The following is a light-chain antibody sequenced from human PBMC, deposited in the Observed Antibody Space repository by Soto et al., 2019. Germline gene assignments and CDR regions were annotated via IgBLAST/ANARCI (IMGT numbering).Light chain of an antibody. J-gene: IGKJ1*01. V-gene: IGKV1-5*03. CDR1: QSLSSW. CDR3: LQYNSLWT. CDR2: KTS. Sequence: DIQMTQSPSTLSASVGDRVTITCRASQSLSSWLAWYQQKPGKVPKVLIYKTSSLESGVPSRFSGSGSGTEFTLTISSLQPDDFATYYCLQYNSLWTFGQGTKVDIK.